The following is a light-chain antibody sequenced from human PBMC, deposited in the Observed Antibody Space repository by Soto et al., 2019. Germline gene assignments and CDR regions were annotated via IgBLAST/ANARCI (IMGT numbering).Light chain of an antibody. Sequence: VTQSASSLSTSIGDRGTITCRASEGISSYLGWYQQKPGKAPNLLIYAASTLQSGVPSRFSGGGSGTDFTLTISSLQSEDFATYYCQDYTFYSRTFAQGTNVDIK. J-gene: IGKJ1*01. CDR3: QDYTFYSRT. CDR2: AAS. CDR1: EGISSY. V-gene: IGKV1-9*01.